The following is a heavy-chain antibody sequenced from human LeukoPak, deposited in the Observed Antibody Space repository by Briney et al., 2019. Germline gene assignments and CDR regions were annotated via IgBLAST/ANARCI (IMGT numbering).Heavy chain of an antibody. J-gene: IGHJ3*02. Sequence: ASVKISCKVSGYTFTDYYMHWVQQAPGKGVEWMGLVDHEDGETIYAEKFQGRVTITADTSTDTAYMELSSLRSEDTAVYYCATDMKLISGQNYWVNPLPAFDIWGQGTMVTVSS. CDR1: GYTFTDYY. CDR3: ATDMKLISGQNYWVNPLPAFDI. D-gene: IGHD2-15*01. V-gene: IGHV1-69-2*01. CDR2: VDHEDGET.